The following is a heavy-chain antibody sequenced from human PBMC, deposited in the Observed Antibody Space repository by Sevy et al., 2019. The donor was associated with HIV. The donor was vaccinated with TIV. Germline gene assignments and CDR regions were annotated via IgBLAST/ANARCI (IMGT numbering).Heavy chain of an antibody. Sequence: SETLSLTCAVSGDSISSSNWWSWVRQPPGKGLEWIGEIYHSGSTNYNPSLKSRVTISVDKSKNQFSLKLSSVTAADTAVYYCARDGTRGCSGGSCYLSHDWWFDPWGQGTLVTVSS. CDR1: GDSISSSNW. CDR2: IYHSGST. D-gene: IGHD2-15*01. V-gene: IGHV4-4*02. J-gene: IGHJ5*02. CDR3: ARDGTRGCSGGSCYLSHDWWFDP.